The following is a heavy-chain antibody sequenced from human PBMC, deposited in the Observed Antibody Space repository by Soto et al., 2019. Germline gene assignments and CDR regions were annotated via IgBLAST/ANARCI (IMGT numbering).Heavy chain of an antibody. CDR1: GFTFSRDS. CDR2: ISSSSSYI. Sequence: PGGSLRLSCAASGFTFSRDSMNCVRQAPGKGLEWVSSISSSSSYIYYADSVKGRFTISRDNAKNSLYLQMNSLRAEDTAVYYCARDQPGYSYGYGLGYWGQGT. D-gene: IGHD5-18*01. CDR3: ARDQPGYSYGYGLGY. J-gene: IGHJ4*02. V-gene: IGHV3-21*01.